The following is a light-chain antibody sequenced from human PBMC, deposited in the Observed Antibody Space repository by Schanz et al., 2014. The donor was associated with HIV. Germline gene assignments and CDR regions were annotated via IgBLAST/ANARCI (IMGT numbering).Light chain of an antibody. CDR3: QSYDSTNPGI. CDR2: ESD. V-gene: IGLV6-57*04. CDR1: SGSISSAY. Sequence: NFMLTQPHSVSESPGKTVTISCTRSSGSISSAYVQWYQHRPGSAPITLIYESDQRHSGVPARFSASIDSSSNSATLSISGLEAEDEADYYCQSYDSTNPGIFGGGTQLTVL. J-gene: IGLJ2*01.